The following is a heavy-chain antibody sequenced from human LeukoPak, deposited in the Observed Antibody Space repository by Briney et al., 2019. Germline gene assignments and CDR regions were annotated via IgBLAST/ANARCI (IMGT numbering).Heavy chain of an antibody. CDR2: ISSSSSYI. D-gene: IGHD5-12*01. V-gene: IGHV3-21*01. J-gene: IGHJ4*02. CDR1: GFIFSSYS. CDR3: ARQVSRIVATITYLDY. Sequence: GGSLRLSCAASGFIFSSYSMNWVRQAPGKGLEWVSSISSSSSYIYYADSVKGRFTISRDNAKNSLYLQMISLRAEDTAVYYCARQVSRIVATITYLDYWGQGTLVTVSS.